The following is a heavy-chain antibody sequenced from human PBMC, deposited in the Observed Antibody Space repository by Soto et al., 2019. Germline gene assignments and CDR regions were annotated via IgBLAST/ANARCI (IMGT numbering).Heavy chain of an antibody. D-gene: IGHD3-10*01. V-gene: IGHV1-18*01. CDR1: GYTFTSYG. J-gene: IGHJ5*02. CDR3: ARIHRITMVRGLRIWFDP. CDR2: ISAYNGNT. Sequence: QVQLVQSGAEVKKPGASVKVSCKASGYTFTSYGISWVRQAPGQGLEWRGWISAYNGNTNYAQKLQGRVTMTTDTPTMIAYMELRSRRYDDTAVYYCARIHRITMVRGLRIWFDPWGKGTLVTVSS.